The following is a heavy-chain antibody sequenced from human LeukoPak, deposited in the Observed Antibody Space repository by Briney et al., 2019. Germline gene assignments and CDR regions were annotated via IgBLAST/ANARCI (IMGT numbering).Heavy chain of an antibody. CDR1: GGSFSGYY. CDR3: VRSTMVNTATGWFDP. CDR2: INHSGST. J-gene: IGHJ5*02. Sequence: PSETLSLTCAVYGGSFSGYYWSWIRQPPGKGLEWIGEINHSGSTNYNPSLKSRVTISVDTSKNQFSLKLSSVTAADAAMYYCVRSTMVNTATGWFDPWGQGTLVTVSS. V-gene: IGHV4-34*01. D-gene: IGHD4/OR15-4a*01.